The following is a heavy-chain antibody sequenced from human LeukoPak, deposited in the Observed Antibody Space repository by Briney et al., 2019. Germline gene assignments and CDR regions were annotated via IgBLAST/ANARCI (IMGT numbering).Heavy chain of an antibody. CDR2: IYHSGST. D-gene: IGHD2-15*01. V-gene: IGHV4-30-2*01. J-gene: IGHJ5*02. CDR3: AREGYCSGGSCDNWFGP. Sequence: SQTLSLTCAVSGGSISSGGYSWSWIRQPPGKGLEWIGYIYHSGSTYYNPSLKSRVTISVDRSKNQFSLNLSSVTAADTAVYYCAREGYCSGGSCDNWFGPWGQGTLVTVSS. CDR1: GGSISSGGYS.